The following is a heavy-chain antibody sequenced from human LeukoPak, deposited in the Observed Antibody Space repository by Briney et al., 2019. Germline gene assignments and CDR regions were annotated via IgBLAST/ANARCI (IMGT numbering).Heavy chain of an antibody. CDR1: GFTFSNAW. D-gene: IGHD3-22*01. CDR3: AKGGRDYYDSSGYSGNWFDP. J-gene: IGHJ5*02. V-gene: IGHV3-30*02. Sequence: GGSLRLSCAASGFTFSNAWMSWVRQAPGKGLEWVALIRYDGSNKYYADSVKGRFTIPRDNSKNTLYLQMNSLRAEDTAVYYCAKGGRDYYDSSGYSGNWFDPWGQATLVTVSS. CDR2: IRYDGSNK.